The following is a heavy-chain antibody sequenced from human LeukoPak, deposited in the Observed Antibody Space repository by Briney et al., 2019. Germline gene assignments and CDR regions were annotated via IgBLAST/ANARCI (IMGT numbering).Heavy chain of an antibody. CDR3: AREGAPRAYYYYMDV. V-gene: IGHV3-7*01. CDR2: IKQDGSEK. Sequence: GGSLRLSCAASGFTFSSYWMSWVRQAPGKGLEWVANIKQDGSEKYYVDSVKGRFTISRDNAKNSLYLQMNSLRAEDTAVYYCAREGAPRAYYYYMDVWGKGTTVTVSS. J-gene: IGHJ6*03. CDR1: GFTFSSYW. D-gene: IGHD3-16*01.